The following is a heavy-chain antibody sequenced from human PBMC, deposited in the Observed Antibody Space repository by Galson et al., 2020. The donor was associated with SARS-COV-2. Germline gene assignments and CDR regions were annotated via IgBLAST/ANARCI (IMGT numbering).Heavy chain of an antibody. V-gene: IGHV4-59*08. CDR1: GGPIKSYY. Sequence: SETLSLTCTVSGGPIKSYYWSWVRQSPGKGLAWIGFLYHTGSSNYNPSLRSRVTISLDTSKNQVSLQMKSVTAADSAVYYCARLRADIVVVPSAPMDVWGKGTTVTVS. J-gene: IGHJ6*03. CDR3: ARLRADIVVVPSAPMDV. CDR2: LYHTGSS. D-gene: IGHD2-2*01.